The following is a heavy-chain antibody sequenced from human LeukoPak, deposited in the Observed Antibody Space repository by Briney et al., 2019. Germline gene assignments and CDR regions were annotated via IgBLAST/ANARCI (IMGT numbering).Heavy chain of an antibody. CDR1: GLTFSNYA. Sequence: GGSLRLSCAASGLTFSNYAMSWVRQAPGKGLEWVSSLTGSGGRTYYADSVKGRFTISRDNSKNTLSLQMNSLRAEDTAVYYCAKNYYYDSSGHFDYWGQGTLVTVSS. CDR2: LTGSGGRT. V-gene: IGHV3-23*01. CDR3: AKNYYYDSSGHFDY. D-gene: IGHD3-22*01. J-gene: IGHJ4*02.